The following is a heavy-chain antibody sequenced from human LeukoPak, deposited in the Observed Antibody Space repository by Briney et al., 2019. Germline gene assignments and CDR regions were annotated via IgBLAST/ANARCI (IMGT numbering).Heavy chain of an antibody. CDR2: IWYDGSNK. Sequence: GGSLRLSCAASGFTFSSYGMHWVRQAPGKGLEWVAVIWYDGSNKYYADSVKGRFTISRDNSKNTLYLQMNSLRAEDTAVYYCARDLGTGDTAMGAFDIWGQGTMVTVSS. V-gene: IGHV3-33*08. D-gene: IGHD5-18*01. CDR1: GFTFSSYG. J-gene: IGHJ3*02. CDR3: ARDLGTGDTAMGAFDI.